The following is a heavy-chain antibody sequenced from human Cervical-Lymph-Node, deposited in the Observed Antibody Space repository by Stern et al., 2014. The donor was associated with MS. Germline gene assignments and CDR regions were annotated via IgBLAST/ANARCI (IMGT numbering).Heavy chain of an antibody. J-gene: IGHJ4*02. CDR3: ARDKMHAFDY. D-gene: IGHD2-8*01. Sequence: QVQLVQSGTEVKKPGASVLVSCKASGYTFTTYGITWGRQAPGQGLEWMGWIRADSGNTKYARKFQDRVTMTRDTTTGTAYMEVRSLRSEDTAVYYCARDKMHAFDYWGQGTQVTVPS. CDR2: IRADSGNT. CDR1: GYTFTTYG. V-gene: IGHV1-18*01.